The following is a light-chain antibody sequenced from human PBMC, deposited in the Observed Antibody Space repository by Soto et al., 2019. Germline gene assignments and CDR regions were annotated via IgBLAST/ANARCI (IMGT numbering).Light chain of an antibody. V-gene: IGLV2-14*01. Sequence: QSALTQPASVSGSPGQSIAISCTGTSSDVGGYNYVSWHQQHPGKAPKVLISVVSNRPSGVSNRFSGSKSGNTASLTISGLQAQDEADYYCSSYRSGGTFVFGSGTKVTVI. CDR1: SSDVGGYNY. CDR2: VVS. J-gene: IGLJ1*01. CDR3: SSYRSGGTFV.